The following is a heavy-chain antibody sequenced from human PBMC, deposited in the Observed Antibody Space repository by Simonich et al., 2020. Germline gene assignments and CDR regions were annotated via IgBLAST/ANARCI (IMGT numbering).Heavy chain of an antibody. J-gene: IGHJ3*02. D-gene: IGHD6-13*01. CDR2: IFYSGST. Sequence: QLQLQESGPGLVKPSETLSLTCTVSGGSISSSSYYWGWLRQPPGKGLGWIGSIFYSGSTYYNPSLKSRVTISVDTSKNQFSLKLSSVTAADTAVYYCARHAGFAFDIWGQGTMVTVSS. V-gene: IGHV4-39*01. CDR3: ARHAGFAFDI. CDR1: GGSISSSSYY.